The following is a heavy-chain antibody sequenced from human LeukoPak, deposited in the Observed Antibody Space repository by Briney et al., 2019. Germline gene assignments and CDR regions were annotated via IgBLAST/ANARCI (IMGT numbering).Heavy chain of an antibody. V-gene: IGHV3-64D*06. J-gene: IGHJ4*02. Sequence: GGSLRLSCSASGFTFSSYAMHWVRQAPGKGLEYVSAISSNGGSAYYADSVKGRFTISRDSSKNTLYLQMSSLRAEDTAVYYCVGNRIRGAYNGSGSYPDYWGQGTLVTVSS. D-gene: IGHD3-10*01. CDR1: GFTFSSYA. CDR2: ISSNGGSA. CDR3: VGNRIRGAYNGSGSYPDY.